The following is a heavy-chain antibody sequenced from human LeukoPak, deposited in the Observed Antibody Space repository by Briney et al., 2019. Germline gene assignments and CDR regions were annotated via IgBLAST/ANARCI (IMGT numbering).Heavy chain of an antibody. Sequence: ASVKVSCKAPGYTFTGYYMHWVRQAPGQGLEWMGRINPNSGGTNYAQKFQGRVTMTRDTSISTAYMELSRLRSDDTAVYYCARDYDILTGYYKVPIEDAFDIWGQGTMVTVSS. CDR2: INPNSGGT. CDR1: GYTFTGYY. V-gene: IGHV1-2*06. CDR3: ARDYDILTGYYKVPIEDAFDI. J-gene: IGHJ3*02. D-gene: IGHD3-9*01.